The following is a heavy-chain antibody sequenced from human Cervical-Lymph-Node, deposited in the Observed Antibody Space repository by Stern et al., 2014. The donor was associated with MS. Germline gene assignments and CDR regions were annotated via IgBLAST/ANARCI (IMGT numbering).Heavy chain of an antibody. V-gene: IGHV3-20*02. CDR3: ARAFCTGGVCYSFPFYGMDV. D-gene: IGHD2-8*02. CDR1: GFTFGDSG. J-gene: IGHJ6*02. Sequence: MQLVQSGGGVVRPGGSLRPPFAASGFTFGDSGMTCVPQAPGKGPEWAPALTYDGGSRDYDASVKGRFTISRDNAKKSLYLRMNSLRVEDTAVYHCARAFCTGGVCYSFPFYGMDVWGQGTTVTVSS. CDR2: LTYDGGSR.